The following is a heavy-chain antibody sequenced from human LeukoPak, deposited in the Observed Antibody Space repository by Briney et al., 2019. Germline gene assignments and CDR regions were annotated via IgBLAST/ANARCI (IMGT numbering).Heavy chain of an antibody. CDR2: ITGSGEYT. CDR1: GFTYSNYA. CDR3: ARDKADSYYDFWSGSLDV. J-gene: IGHJ6*04. V-gene: IGHV3-23*01. Sequence: GGSLRLSCEASGFTYSNYAMNWVRQAPGKGLEWVSAITGSGEYTYYADSVKGRFTISRDNSKNTLYLQMNSLRAEDTAVYYCARDKADSYYDFWSGSLDVWGKGTTVTVSS. D-gene: IGHD3-3*01.